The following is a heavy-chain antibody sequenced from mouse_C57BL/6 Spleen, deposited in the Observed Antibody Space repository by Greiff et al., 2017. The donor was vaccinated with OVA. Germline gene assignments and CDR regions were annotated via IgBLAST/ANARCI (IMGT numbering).Heavy chain of an antibody. J-gene: IGHJ4*01. D-gene: IGHD2-4*01. Sequence: VKLQESGAELARPGASVKMSCKASGYTFTSYTMHWVKQRPGQGLEWIGYINPSSGYTKYNQKFKDKATLTADKSSSTAYMQLSSLTSEDSAVYYCAREDYDVGDAMDYWGQGTSVTVSS. V-gene: IGHV1-4*01. CDR1: GYTFTSYT. CDR2: INPSSGYT. CDR3: AREDYDVGDAMDY.